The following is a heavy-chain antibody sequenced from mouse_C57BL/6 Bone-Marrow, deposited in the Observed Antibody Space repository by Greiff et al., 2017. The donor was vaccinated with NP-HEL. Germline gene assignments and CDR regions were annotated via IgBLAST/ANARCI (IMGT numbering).Heavy chain of an antibody. D-gene: IGHD2-1*01. Sequence: VQRVESGPELVKPGASVKMSCKASGYTFTDYYMHWVKQKPGKGLEWIGEIYPGSGNTYYNEKFKGKATLTADTSSSTAYMQLSSLTSEDSAVYFCARSDGNFDYWGQGTTLTVSS. CDR3: RSDGNFDY. J-gene: IGHJ2*01. CDR1: YTFTDYYM. V-gene: IGHV1-83*01. CDR2: YPGSGNTY.